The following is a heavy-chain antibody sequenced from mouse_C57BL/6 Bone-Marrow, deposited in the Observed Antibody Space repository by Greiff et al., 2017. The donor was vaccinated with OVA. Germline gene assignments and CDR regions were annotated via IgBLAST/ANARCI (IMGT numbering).Heavy chain of an antibody. D-gene: IGHD1-1*01. CDR1: GYTFTSYW. J-gene: IGHJ4*01. Sequence: QVQLQQPGAELVKPGASVKLSCKASGYTFTSYWMHWVKQRPGRGLEWIGRIDPNSGGTKYNEKFKSKATLTVDKPSSTAYMQLSSLTSEDSAIYYCAREGITTVVATNDAMDYWGQGTSVTVSS. CDR2: IDPNSGGT. V-gene: IGHV1-62-3*01. CDR3: AREGITTVVATNDAMDY.